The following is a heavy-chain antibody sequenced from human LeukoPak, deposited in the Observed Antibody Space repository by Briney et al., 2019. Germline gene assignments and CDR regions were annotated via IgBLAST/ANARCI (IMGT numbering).Heavy chain of an antibody. J-gene: IGHJ6*02. CDR3: ARGHYGLDV. Sequence: PGGSLRLSCAASGFTFSDHYMSWIRQAPGKGLEWVSYIYPSDSSRYYADSVKGRFTISRDNAKNSLYLQMNSLRAEDTAVYYCARGHYGLDVWGQGSTVTVSS. CDR2: IYPSDSSR. V-gene: IGHV3-11*01. CDR1: GFTFSDHY.